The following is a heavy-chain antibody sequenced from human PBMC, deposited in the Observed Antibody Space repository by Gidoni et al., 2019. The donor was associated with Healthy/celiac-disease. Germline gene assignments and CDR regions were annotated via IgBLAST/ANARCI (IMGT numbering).Heavy chain of an antibody. V-gene: IGHV4-34*01. Sequence: QVQLQQWGAGLLKPSETLPLTCAVYGGSFSGYYWSWIRQPPGKGLEWIGEINHSGSTNYNPSLKSRVTISVDTSKNQFSLKLSSVTAADTAVYYCARDEGSGWYWDYWGQGTLVTVSS. CDR3: ARDEGSGWYWDY. J-gene: IGHJ4*02. CDR1: GGSFSGYY. D-gene: IGHD6-19*01. CDR2: INHSGST.